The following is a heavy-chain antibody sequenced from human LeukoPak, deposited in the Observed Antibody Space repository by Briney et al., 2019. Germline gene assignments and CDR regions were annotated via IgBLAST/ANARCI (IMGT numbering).Heavy chain of an antibody. D-gene: IGHD1-26*01. Sequence: ASVKVSCKASGYTFTGYYMHWVRQAPGQGLEWMGWINPNSGGTNYAQKFQGRVTMTRDTSISTAYMELSSLRSEDTAVYYCARGVVGALHDAFDIWGQGTMVTVSS. V-gene: IGHV1-2*02. J-gene: IGHJ3*02. CDR3: ARGVVGALHDAFDI. CDR2: INPNSGGT. CDR1: GYTFTGYY.